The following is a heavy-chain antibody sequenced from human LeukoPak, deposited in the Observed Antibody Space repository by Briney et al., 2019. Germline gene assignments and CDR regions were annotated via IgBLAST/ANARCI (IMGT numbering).Heavy chain of an antibody. D-gene: IGHD5-24*01. CDR1: GGSFSGYY. Sequence: SETLSLTCAVYGGSFSGYYWSWIRQPPGKGLEWIGDINHSGSTNYNPSLKSRVTISVDTSKNQFALKLSSVTAADTAVYYCARVEMATIFVDYWGQGTLVTVSS. CDR3: ARVEMATIFVDY. J-gene: IGHJ4*02. V-gene: IGHV4-34*01. CDR2: INHSGST.